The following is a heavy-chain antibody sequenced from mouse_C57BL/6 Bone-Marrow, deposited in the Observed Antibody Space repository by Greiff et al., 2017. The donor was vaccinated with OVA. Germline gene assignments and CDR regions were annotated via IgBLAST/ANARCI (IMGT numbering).Heavy chain of an antibody. V-gene: IGHV5-6*02. J-gene: IGHJ3*01. Sequence: DVKLVESGGDLVKPGGSLKLSCAASGFTFSSYGMSWVRQTPDKRLEWVATISSGGSYTYYPDSVKGRFTISRDNAKNTLYLQMSSLKSEDTAMYYCARRSYYYGIWFAYWGQGTLVTVSA. CDR2: ISSGGSYT. D-gene: IGHD1-1*01. CDR1: GFTFSSYG. CDR3: ARRSYYYGIWFAY.